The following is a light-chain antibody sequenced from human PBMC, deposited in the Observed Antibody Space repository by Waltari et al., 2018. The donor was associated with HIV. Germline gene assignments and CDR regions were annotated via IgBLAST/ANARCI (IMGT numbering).Light chain of an antibody. J-gene: IGLJ3*02. Sequence: QSVLTQPPSVSAAPGQKVAISCSVSSSTIGHDYVFWYQHVPGSAPKLLIYDNDKRPSGTPDRFSGSKSGTSATLDITGLQTGDGADYYCGTWDRSLGGGVFGGGTKLTVL. CDR2: DND. CDR1: SSTIGHDY. V-gene: IGLV1-51*01. CDR3: GTWDRSLGGGV.